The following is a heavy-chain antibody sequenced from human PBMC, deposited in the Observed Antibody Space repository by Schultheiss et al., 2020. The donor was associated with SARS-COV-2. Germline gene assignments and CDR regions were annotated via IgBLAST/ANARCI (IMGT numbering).Heavy chain of an antibody. J-gene: IGHJ6*02. Sequence: SQTLSLTCPVSGGFISNHYWSWIRQPPGKGLEWIGEINHSGSTNYNPSLKSRVIISVDTSKNQFSLKLSSVTAADTAVYYCASHPAGRRRHGRPGYYSYGMDVWGQGTTVTVSS. V-gene: IGHV4-34*01. CDR3: ASHPAGRRRHGRPGYYSYGMDV. D-gene: IGHD6-13*01. CDR1: GGFISNHY. CDR2: INHSGST.